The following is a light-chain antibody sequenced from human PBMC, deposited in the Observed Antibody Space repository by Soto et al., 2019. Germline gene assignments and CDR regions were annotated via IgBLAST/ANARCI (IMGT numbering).Light chain of an antibody. CDR3: NSYTSSSTVV. Sequence: QSALTQPASVSGSPGQSITISCTGTSSDVCGYNYVSWYQQHPGKAPKLMIYEVSNRPSGVSNRFSGSKSGNTASLTISGLQGEDEADYYCNSYTSSSTVVFGGGTKLTVL. J-gene: IGLJ2*01. CDR2: EVS. CDR1: SSDVCGYNY. V-gene: IGLV2-14*01.